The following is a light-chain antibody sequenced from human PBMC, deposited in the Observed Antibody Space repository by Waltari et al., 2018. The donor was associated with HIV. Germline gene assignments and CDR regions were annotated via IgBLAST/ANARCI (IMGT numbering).Light chain of an antibody. CDR2: TNT. J-gene: IGLJ3*02. Sequence: QSVLTQPPSVSGAPGQRVTISCTGSSSNIGAGYDVHWYQQVPGAAPKLLIYTNTQRPSGVPDRFSGSKSGTSASLAISGLQAEDEADYYCHSYDSLNGPVFGGGTKLTVL. CDR1: SSNIGAGYD. CDR3: HSYDSLNGPV. V-gene: IGLV1-40*01.